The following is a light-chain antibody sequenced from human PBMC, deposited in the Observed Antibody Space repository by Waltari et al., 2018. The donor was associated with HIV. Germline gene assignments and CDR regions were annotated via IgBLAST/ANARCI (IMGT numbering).Light chain of an antibody. V-gene: IGLV2-14*03. CDR1: SSDVGDYNY. CDR3: SSYTGSSTLGV. J-gene: IGLJ1*01. Sequence: QSALTQPASVSGSPGQSITIYCTGASSDVGDYNYVSWYQQHPGKAPKLMIYDVSNRPSGVSNRFSGSKSGNTASLTISGLQAEDEADYYCSSYTGSSTLGVFGTGTRVTVL. CDR2: DVS.